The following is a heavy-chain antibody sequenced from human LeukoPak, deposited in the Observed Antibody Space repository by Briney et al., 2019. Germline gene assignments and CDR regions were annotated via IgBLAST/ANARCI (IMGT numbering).Heavy chain of an antibody. CDR1: GYTLTELS. J-gene: IGHJ4*02. V-gene: IGHV1-24*01. CDR2: FDPEDGET. D-gene: IGHD3-22*01. CDR3: ATAPTYYYDSSGYYPPLDY. Sequence: ASVNVSCKVSGYTLTELSMHWVRQAPGKGLEWMGGFDPEDGETIYAQKFQGRVTMTEDTSTDTAYMELSSLRSEDTAVYYCATAPTYYYDSSGYYPPLDYWGQGTLVTVSS.